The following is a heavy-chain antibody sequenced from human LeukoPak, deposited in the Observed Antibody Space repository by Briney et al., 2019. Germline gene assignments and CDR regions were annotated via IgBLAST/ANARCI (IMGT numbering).Heavy chain of an antibody. V-gene: IGHV1-46*01. CDR3: ARSRANTYYYDSSGYYDFDY. CDR1: GYTFTSYY. CDR2: INPSGGST. J-gene: IGHJ4*02. D-gene: IGHD3-22*01. Sequence: ASVKVSCKASGYTFTSYYMHWVRQAPGQGLEWMGIINPSGGSTSYAQKFQGRVTMTRDMSTSTVYMELSSLRSEDTAVYYCARSRANTYYYDSSGYYDFDYGRQGTMVTVSS.